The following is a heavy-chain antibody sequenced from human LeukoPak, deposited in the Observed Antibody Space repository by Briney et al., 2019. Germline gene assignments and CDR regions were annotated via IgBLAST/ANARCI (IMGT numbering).Heavy chain of an antibody. CDR3: ASSTVTTDFDY. J-gene: IGHJ4*02. Sequence: GGSLRLSCAASGCTFSSYEMNWVRQAPGKGLEWVSYISSSGSPIYYADSVKGRFTISRDNAKNSLYLQMNSLRAEDTAVYYCASSTVTTDFDYWGQGTLVTVSS. V-gene: IGHV3-48*03. CDR2: ISSSGSPI. D-gene: IGHD4-11*01. CDR1: GCTFSSYE.